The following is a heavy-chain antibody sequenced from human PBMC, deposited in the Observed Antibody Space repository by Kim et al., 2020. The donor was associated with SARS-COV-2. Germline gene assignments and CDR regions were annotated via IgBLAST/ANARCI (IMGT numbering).Heavy chain of an antibody. CDR2: ISYDGSNK. Sequence: GGSLRLSCAASGFTFSSYGMHWVRQAPCKGLEWVAVISYDGSNKYYADSVKGRFTISRDNSKNTLYLQMNSLRAEDTAVYYCAKVPAADAFDIWGQGTMVTVSS. D-gene: IGHD2-2*01. J-gene: IGHJ3*02. V-gene: IGHV3-30*18. CDR1: GFTFSSYG. CDR3: AKVPAADAFDI.